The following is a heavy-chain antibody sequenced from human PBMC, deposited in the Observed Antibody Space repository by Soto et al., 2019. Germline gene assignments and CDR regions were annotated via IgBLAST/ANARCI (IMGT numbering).Heavy chain of an antibody. D-gene: IGHD6-19*01. CDR3: TTEVWQWLVRDPATFDY. Sequence: GGSLRLSCAASGFTFSNAWMSWVRQAPGKGLEWVGRIKSKTDGGTTDYAAPVKGRFTISRDDSKNTLYLQMNSLKTEDTAVYYCTTEVWQWLVRDPATFDYWGQGTLVTVSS. V-gene: IGHV3-15*01. CDR2: IKSKTDGGTT. CDR1: GFTFSNAW. J-gene: IGHJ4*02.